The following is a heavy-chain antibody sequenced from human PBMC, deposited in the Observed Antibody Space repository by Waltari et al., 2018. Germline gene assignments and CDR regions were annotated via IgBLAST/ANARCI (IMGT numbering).Heavy chain of an antibody. J-gene: IGHJ4*02. CDR2: IYHSGST. Sequence: QVQLQESGPGLVKPSETLSLTCAVSGYSISSGYYWGWIRQPPGKGLEWIGSIYHSGSTYYNASLKSGVTKAVETSKTQSTLKVSSVTAADTAVYYCAGLGEQWLVRGWGQGTLVTVSS. D-gene: IGHD6-19*01. V-gene: IGHV4-38-2*01. CDR1: GYSISSGYY. CDR3: AGLGEQWLVRG.